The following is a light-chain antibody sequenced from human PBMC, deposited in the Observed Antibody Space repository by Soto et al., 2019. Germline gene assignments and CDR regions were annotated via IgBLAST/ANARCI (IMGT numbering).Light chain of an antibody. J-gene: IGLJ1*01. Sequence: QSALTQPASESGSPGQSITISCTGTSSDVGLYDYVSWYQQHPGKAPQLMIYAVSNRPSGVSNRFSASKSGNTASLFISGLQAEDEADYYCSSYTSDSSYVFGSGTKVTVL. CDR2: AVS. CDR3: SSYTSDSSYV. V-gene: IGLV2-14*01. CDR1: SSDVGLYDY.